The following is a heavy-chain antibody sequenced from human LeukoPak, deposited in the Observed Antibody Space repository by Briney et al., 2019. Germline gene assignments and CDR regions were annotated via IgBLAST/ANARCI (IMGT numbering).Heavy chain of an antibody. D-gene: IGHD1-26*01. V-gene: IGHV1-69*05. CDR3: AREWELHLFDY. J-gene: IGHJ4*02. CDR2: IIPIFGTA. Sequence: GASVKVSRKASGGTFSSYAISWVRQAPGQGLEWMGRIIPIFGTANYAQKFQGRVTITTDESTSTAYMELSSLRSEDTALYYCAREWELHLFDYWGQGTLVTVSS. CDR1: GGTFSSYA.